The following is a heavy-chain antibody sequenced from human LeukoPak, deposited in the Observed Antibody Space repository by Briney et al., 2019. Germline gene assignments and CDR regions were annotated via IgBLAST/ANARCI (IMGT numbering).Heavy chain of an antibody. Sequence: PGGSLRLSCAASGLTFSSYWMHWVRQAPGKGLVWVSRVNSDGSSTSYADSVKGRFTISRDNAKNTLYLQMNSLRAEDTAVYYCGGGKGYSVLDYWGQGTLVTVSS. V-gene: IGHV3-74*01. CDR1: GLTFSSYW. D-gene: IGHD5-18*01. J-gene: IGHJ4*02. CDR2: VNSDGSST. CDR3: GGGKGYSVLDY.